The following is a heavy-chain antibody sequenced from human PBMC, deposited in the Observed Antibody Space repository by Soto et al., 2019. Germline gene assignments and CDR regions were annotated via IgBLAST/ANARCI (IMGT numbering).Heavy chain of an antibody. D-gene: IGHD2-15*01. CDR3: ARDGYCSGGSCYSVPVFDY. J-gene: IGHJ4*02. CDR2: IWYDGSNK. CDR1: GFTFSSYG. V-gene: IGHV3-33*01. Sequence: QVQLVESGGGVVQPGRSLRLSCAASGFTFSSYGMHWVRQAPGKGLEWVAVIWYDGSNKYYADSVKGRFTISRDNSKNTPYLQMNSRRAEDTAVYYGARDGYCSGGSCYSVPVFDYWGQGTLVTVSS.